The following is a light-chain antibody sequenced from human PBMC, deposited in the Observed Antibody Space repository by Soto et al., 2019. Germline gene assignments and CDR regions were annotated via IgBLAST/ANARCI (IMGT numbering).Light chain of an antibody. CDR1: SSNIGNNY. CDR2: DNN. V-gene: IGLV1-51*01. CDR3: RTWDNSLSAGV. J-gene: IGLJ3*02. Sequence: QSVLTQPPSVSAAPGQKVTISCSGSSSNIGNNYVSWYQQLPGTAPKLLIYDNNKRPSGIPDRFSGSKSATSATLGITGLQTGDEADYYCRTWDNSLSAGVFGGGTKLTVL.